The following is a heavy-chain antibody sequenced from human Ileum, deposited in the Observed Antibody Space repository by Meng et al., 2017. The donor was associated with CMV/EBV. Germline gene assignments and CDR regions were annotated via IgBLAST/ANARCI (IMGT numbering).Heavy chain of an antibody. CDR2: ISHIGAT. CDR3: ARDGYTIIGPCVYYGLDY. CDR1: GDSITIGNSY. J-gene: IGHJ4*01. D-gene: IGHD5-24*01. Sequence: SETLSPTCTVSGDSITIGNSYYNWVRQAPGRGLEWIGYISHIGATYYNPSLGDQLSISVDTSKNQFSIKVTSVTATDTAVYFCARDGYTIIGPCVYYGLDYWGHGNPV. V-gene: IGHV4-30-4*01.